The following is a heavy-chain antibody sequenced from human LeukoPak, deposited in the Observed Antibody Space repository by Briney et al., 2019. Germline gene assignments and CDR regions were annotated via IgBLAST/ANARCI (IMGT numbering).Heavy chain of an antibody. V-gene: IGHV3-20*04. CDR3: ARDRYYYDSSGYYGPDY. D-gene: IGHD3-22*01. CDR2: INWNGGST. J-gene: IGHJ4*02. CDR1: RFTSDDYG. Sequence: PGGSLRLSCAASRFTSDDYGMSWVRQAPGKGLEWVSGINWNGGSTGYADSVKGRFTISRDNAKNSLYLQMNSLRAEDTALYYCARDRYYYDSSGYYGPDYWGQGTLVTVSS.